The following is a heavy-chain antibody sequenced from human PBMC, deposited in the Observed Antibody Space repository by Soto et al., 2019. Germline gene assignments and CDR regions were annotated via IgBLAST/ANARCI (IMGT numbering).Heavy chain of an antibody. CDR1: GYTFTGYY. CDR2: INPNSGGT. V-gene: IGHV1-2*02. CDR3: ARLAAPLSFYYYYGMDV. J-gene: IGHJ6*02. D-gene: IGHD2-15*01. Sequence: ASVKVSCKASGYTFTGYYMHWVRQAPGQGLEWMGWINPNSGGTNYAQKFQGRVTMTRDTSISTAYMELSRLRSDDTAVYYCARLAAPLSFYYYYGMDVWGQGTTVTVPS.